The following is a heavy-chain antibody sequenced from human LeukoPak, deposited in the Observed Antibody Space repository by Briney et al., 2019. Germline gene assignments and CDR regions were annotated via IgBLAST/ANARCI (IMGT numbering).Heavy chain of an antibody. CDR2: IHYSGST. J-gene: IGHJ4*02. CDR1: GGSISSYY. V-gene: IGHV4-59*01. CDR3: ARSGGDRVEMPTIIDY. D-gene: IGHD5-24*01. Sequence: PSETLSLTCTVSGGSISSYYWSWLRQPPGKGLEWIGYIHYSGSTKYNPSLKSRVTILVDTSKNQFSLRLSSVTAADTAVYYCARSGGDRVEMPTIIDYWGQGTLVIVSS.